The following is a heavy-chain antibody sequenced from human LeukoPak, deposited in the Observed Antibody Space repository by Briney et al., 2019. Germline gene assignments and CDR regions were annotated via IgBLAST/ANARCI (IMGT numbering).Heavy chain of an antibody. D-gene: IGHD3-3*01. Sequence: GGSLRLSCAASGITFSTYAMNWVRQAPGKGLEWVSVISGSAAGTSYADSVKGRFTISRDNSRNTLYLQMNNLRAEDTAVYYCARDSWSVLRFLEWLLPVYYYYGMDVWGQGTTVTVSS. J-gene: IGHJ6*02. V-gene: IGHV3-23*01. CDR2: ISGSAAGT. CDR1: GITFSTYA. CDR3: ARDSWSVLRFLEWLLPVYYYYGMDV.